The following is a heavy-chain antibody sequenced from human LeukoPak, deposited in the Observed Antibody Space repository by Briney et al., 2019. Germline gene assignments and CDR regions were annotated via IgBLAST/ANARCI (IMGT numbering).Heavy chain of an antibody. CDR1: GFTFSNYW. CDR2: INQDGSVI. CDR3: TRYYDNSGHSDY. D-gene: IGHD3-22*01. J-gene: IGHJ4*02. Sequence: GGSLRLSCGTSGFTFSNYWMDWVRQAPGKGLEWVANINQDGSVIHYVDSVKGRFTISRGNAKNSVYLQMSSLRAEDTAVYYCTRYYDNSGHSDYWGQGTLVTVSS. V-gene: IGHV3-7*01.